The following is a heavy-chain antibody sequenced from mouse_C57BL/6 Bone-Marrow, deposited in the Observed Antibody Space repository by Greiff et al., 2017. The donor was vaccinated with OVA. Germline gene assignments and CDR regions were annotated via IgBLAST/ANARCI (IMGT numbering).Heavy chain of an antibody. V-gene: IGHV1-64*01. CDR1: GYTFTSYW. Sequence: VQLQQPGAELVKPGASVKLSCKASGYTFTSYWMHWVKQRPGQGLEWIGMIHPNSGSTNYNEKFKSKATLTVDKSSSTAYMQLSSLTSEDSAVYYCARGLLRDWYFDVWGTGTTVTVSS. CDR2: IHPNSGST. CDR3: ARGLLRDWYFDV. D-gene: IGHD1-1*01. J-gene: IGHJ1*03.